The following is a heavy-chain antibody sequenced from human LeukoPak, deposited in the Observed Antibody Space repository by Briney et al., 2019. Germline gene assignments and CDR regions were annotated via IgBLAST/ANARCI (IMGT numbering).Heavy chain of an antibody. D-gene: IGHD4-11*01. CDR3: ARDRGYSNSLGYFDL. Sequence: GGSLRLSCAASRFTFSSYSMNWVRQAPGKGLEWVSSISSSSSYIYYADSVKGRFTISRDNAKNSLYLQMNSLRAEDTAVYYCARDRGYSNSLGYFDLWGRGTLVTVSS. CDR1: RFTFSSYS. CDR2: ISSSSSYI. V-gene: IGHV3-21*01. J-gene: IGHJ2*01.